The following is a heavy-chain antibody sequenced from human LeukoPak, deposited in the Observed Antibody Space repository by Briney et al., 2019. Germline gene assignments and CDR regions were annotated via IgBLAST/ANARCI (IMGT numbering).Heavy chain of an antibody. CDR3: ARDQEYYYSSGLLDY. D-gene: IGHD3-22*01. V-gene: IGHV1-2*02. CDR2: INPNSGGT. Sequence: ASVKVSCKASGYTSTGYYMHWVRQAPGQGLEWMGWINPNSGGTNYAQKFQGRVTMTRDTSISTAYMELSRLRSDDTAVYYCARDQEYYYSSGLLDYWGQGTLVTVSS. CDR1: GYTSTGYY. J-gene: IGHJ4*02.